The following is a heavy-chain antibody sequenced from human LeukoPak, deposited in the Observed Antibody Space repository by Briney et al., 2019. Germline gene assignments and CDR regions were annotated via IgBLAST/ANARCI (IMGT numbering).Heavy chain of an antibody. Sequence: RPGGSLRLSCAASGFTFSSYAMSWVRQAPGKGLEWVSVIYSGGSTYCADSVKGRFTISRDNSKNTLYLQMNSLRAEDTAVYYCAREGQYSSSSWGYYYYGMDVWGQGTTVTVSS. D-gene: IGHD6-6*01. J-gene: IGHJ6*02. CDR1: GFTFSSYA. CDR2: IYSGGST. V-gene: IGHV3-53*01. CDR3: AREGQYSSSSWGYYYYGMDV.